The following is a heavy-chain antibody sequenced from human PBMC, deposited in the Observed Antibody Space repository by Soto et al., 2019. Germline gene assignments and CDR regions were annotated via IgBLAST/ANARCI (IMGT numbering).Heavy chain of an antibody. CDR1: GYTFSSYY. CDR2: INPSGGST. Sequence: ASVKVSCKASGYTFSSYYMHWVRQAPGQGLEWMGMINPSGGSTSYAQKFQGRVTITRDTSTSTVYMELSRLRSKDTAVYYCARAREYCSSTSCYTGYYYYGMDVWGQGTTVTVSS. CDR3: ARAREYCSSTSCYTGYYYYGMDV. V-gene: IGHV1-46*01. D-gene: IGHD2-2*02. J-gene: IGHJ6*02.